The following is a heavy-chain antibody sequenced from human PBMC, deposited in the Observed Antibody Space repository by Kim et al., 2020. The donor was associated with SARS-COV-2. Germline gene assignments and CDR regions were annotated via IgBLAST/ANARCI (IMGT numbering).Heavy chain of an antibody. J-gene: IGHJ5*02. D-gene: IGHD1-26*01. CDR3: VGDIGSWFDP. CDR2: T. V-gene: IGHV3-74*01. Sequence: TNYADSVRGRFTISRDNAKDTLYLQMNSLGDEDTAVYYCVGDIGSWFDPWGQGTLVTVSS.